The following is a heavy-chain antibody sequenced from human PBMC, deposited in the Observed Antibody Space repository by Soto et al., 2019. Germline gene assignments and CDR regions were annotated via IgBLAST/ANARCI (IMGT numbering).Heavy chain of an antibody. D-gene: IGHD2-15*01. Sequence: SETLSLTCAVYGGSFSGYYWSWIRQPPGKGLEWIGEINHSGNTNYNPSLKSRVTISVDTSKNQFSLKLSSVTAADTAVYYCARTPRYWGQGPLVTVSP. CDR3: ARTPRY. V-gene: IGHV4-34*09. CDR1: GGSFSGYY. J-gene: IGHJ4*02. CDR2: INHSGNT.